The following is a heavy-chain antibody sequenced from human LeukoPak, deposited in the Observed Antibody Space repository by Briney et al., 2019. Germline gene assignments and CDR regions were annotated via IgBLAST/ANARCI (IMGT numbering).Heavy chain of an antibody. CDR3: ARESPNYYDSRRWFDP. Sequence: ASVKVSCKASGYTFTGYYMHWVRQAPGQGLEWMGWINPNSGGTNYAQKFQGRVTMTRDTSISTAYMELSRLRSEDTAVYYCARESPNYYDSRRWFDPWGQGTLVTVSS. J-gene: IGHJ5*02. CDR2: INPNSGGT. CDR1: GYTFTGYY. D-gene: IGHD3-22*01. V-gene: IGHV1-2*02.